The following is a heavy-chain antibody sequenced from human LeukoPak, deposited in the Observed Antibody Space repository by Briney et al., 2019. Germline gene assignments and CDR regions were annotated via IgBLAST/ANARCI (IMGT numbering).Heavy chain of an antibody. V-gene: IGHV3-23*01. Sequence: QPGGSLRLSCAASGLTLSNYAMTWVRQAPGKGLEWGSTISASGGNTYYADSMKGRFTISRDNSKNTLYLQINSLRAEDTAVYYCAKEDPGYDYYMDVWGKGTTVTVSS. J-gene: IGHJ6*03. CDR2: ISASGGNT. CDR3: AKEDPGYDYYMDV. CDR1: GLTLSNYA.